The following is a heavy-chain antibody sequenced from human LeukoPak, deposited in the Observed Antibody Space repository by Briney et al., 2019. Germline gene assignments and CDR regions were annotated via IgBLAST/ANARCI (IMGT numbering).Heavy chain of an antibody. CDR2: IIPIFGTA. V-gene: IGHV1-69*06. CDR3: ARVTSDDILTGSLYY. J-gene: IGHJ4*02. CDR1: GGTFSSYA. D-gene: IGHD3-9*01. Sequence: GASVKVSCKASGGTFSSYAISWVRQAPGQGLEWMGGIIPIFGTANYAQKFQGRITITADKSTSTAYMGLSSLRSEDTAVYYCARVTSDDILTGSLYYWGQGTLVTVSS.